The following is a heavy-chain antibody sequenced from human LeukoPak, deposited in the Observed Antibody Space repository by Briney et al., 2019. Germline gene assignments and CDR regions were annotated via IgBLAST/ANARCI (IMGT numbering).Heavy chain of an antibody. J-gene: IGHJ4*02. Sequence: PGRSLRLSCAASGFTFDDYAMHWVRQAPGKGLEWVSGISWNSGSIGYADSVKGRFTISRDNAKNSLYLQMNSLRAEDTALYYCAKAMFYYDSSGYLSFDYWGQGTLVTVSS. CDR1: GFTFDDYA. V-gene: IGHV3-9*01. CDR3: AKAMFYYDSSGYLSFDY. D-gene: IGHD3-22*01. CDR2: ISWNSGSI.